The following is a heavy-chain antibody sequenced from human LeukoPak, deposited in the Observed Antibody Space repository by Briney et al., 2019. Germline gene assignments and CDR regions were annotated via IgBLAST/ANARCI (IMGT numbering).Heavy chain of an antibody. CDR2: IRSKAYGGTT. D-gene: IGHD6-19*01. V-gene: IGHV3-49*04. J-gene: IGHJ6*03. CDR1: GFTFGDYA. CDR3: TRDIHSSGWYVRYYYYYMDV. Sequence: GGSLRLSCTASGFTFGDYAMSWVRQAPGKGLEWVGFIRSKAYGGTTEYAASVKGRFTISRDDSKSIAYLQMNSLKTEDTAVYYCTRDIHSSGWYVRYYYYYMDVWGKGTTVTISS.